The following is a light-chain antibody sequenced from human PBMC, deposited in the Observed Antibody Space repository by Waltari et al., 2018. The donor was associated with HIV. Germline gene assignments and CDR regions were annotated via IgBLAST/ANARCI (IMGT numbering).Light chain of an antibody. CDR2: EVT. Sequence: QSALTQPASVSGSPGQSITISFTETSRDVGNNNLVSWYQQYTGQAPKRLMYEVTKRPSGVSSRLSGSKSGNTASLTISDLQSEDEANYSCCSYGSSATFVVFGGGTRVTV. CDR3: CSYGSSATFVV. CDR1: SRDVGNNNL. J-gene: IGLJ2*01. V-gene: IGLV2-23*02.